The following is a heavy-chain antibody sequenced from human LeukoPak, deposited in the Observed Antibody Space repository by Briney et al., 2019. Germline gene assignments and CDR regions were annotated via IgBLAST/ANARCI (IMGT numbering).Heavy chain of an antibody. CDR3: KSGAS. CDR1: GFTASGFGFGDYG. D-gene: IGHD7-27*01. V-gene: IGHV3-49*04. CDR2: IRRKADGGTT. Sequence: GGSLRLSCTASGFTASGFGFGDYGPSWVRQAPGKGLEWVGFIRRKADGGTTDYAASVKGRFTISRHESESITYLQMNSLKTEDTAVYYCKSGASWGQGTLVTVSS. J-gene: IGHJ4*02.